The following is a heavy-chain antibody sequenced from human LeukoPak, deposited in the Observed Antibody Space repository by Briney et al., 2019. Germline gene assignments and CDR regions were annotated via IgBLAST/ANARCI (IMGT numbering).Heavy chain of an antibody. V-gene: IGHV1-2*06. CDR2: INPYSGGT. CDR1: GYTFTGYY. Sequence: ASEKVSCKASGYTFTGYYMHWVRQAPGQGLEWMGRINPYSGGTNYAPKFQGRVTMTRDTSISTAYMELSRLRSDDTAVYYCARSLTYYYDSSGYYPPRYWGQGTLVTVSS. CDR3: ARSLTYYYDSSGYYPPRY. J-gene: IGHJ4*02. D-gene: IGHD3-22*01.